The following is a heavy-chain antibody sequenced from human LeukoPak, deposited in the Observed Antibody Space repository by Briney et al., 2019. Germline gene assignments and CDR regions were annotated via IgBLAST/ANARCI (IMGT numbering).Heavy chain of an antibody. J-gene: IGHJ3*02. CDR3: ARNYDSSGNDAFDI. CDR2: IYYSGST. Sequence: SETLSLTCTASGGSISSSSYYWGWIRQPPGKGLEWIGSIYYSGSTYYNPSLKSRVTISVDTSKNQFSLKLSSVTAADTAVYYCARNYDSSGNDAFDIWGQGTMVTVSS. V-gene: IGHV4-39*07. CDR1: GGSISSSSYY. D-gene: IGHD3-22*01.